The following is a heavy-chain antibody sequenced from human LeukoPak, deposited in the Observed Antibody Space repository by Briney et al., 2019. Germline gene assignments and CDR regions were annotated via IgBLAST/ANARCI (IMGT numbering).Heavy chain of an antibody. CDR2: IKQDGSEK. D-gene: IGHD3-3*01. CDR1: GFTFSSYW. J-gene: IGHJ6*03. V-gene: IGHV3-7*01. Sequence: GGSLRLSCAASGFTFSSYWMSWVRQAPGKGLEWVANIKQDGSEKYYVGPVKGRFTISRDNAKNSLYLQMNSLRAEDTAVYYCARGWDFWSGYRYYYYYYMDVWGKGTTVTVSS. CDR3: ARGWDFWSGYRYYYYYYMDV.